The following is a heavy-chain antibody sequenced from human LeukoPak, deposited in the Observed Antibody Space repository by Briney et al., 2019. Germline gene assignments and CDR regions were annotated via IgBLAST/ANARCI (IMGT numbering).Heavy chain of an antibody. V-gene: IGHV1-2*02. D-gene: IGHD2-2*02. CDR3: ARERGYTNDY. Sequence: ASVKVSCKASGYTFTSYYMHWVRQAPGQGLEWMGWINGNSGDTKYAQKFQGRVTVTRDTSISTAYMELSSLRYDDTAIYYCARERGYTNDYWGQGTMVTVSS. J-gene: IGHJ4*02. CDR2: INGNSGDT. CDR1: GYTFTSYY.